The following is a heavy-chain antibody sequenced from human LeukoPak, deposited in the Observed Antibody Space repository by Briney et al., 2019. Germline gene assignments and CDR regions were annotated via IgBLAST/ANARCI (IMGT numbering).Heavy chain of an antibody. V-gene: IGHV7-4-1*02. D-gene: IGHD2-15*01. CDR1: GYTFTSYA. CDR3: ARDPYCSGGSCYPPEDNWFDP. J-gene: IGHJ5*02. CDR2: INTNTGNP. Sequence: ASVKVSCKASGYTFTSYAMNWVRQAPGQGLEWMGWINTNTGNPTYAQGFTGRFVFSLDTSVSTAYLQISSLKAEDTAVYYCARDPYCSGGSCYPPEDNWFDPWGQGTLVTVSS.